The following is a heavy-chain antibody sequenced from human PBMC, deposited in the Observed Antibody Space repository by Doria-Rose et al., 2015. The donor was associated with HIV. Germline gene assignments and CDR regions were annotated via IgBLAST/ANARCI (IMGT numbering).Heavy chain of an antibody. Sequence: QVQLQESGPGLVKPSETLSLTCSASGGSISHYYWSWIRQPPGKGLEYIGDIFYTGSTNYSPSLKSRVSISLDTSKTKFSLRLSSVTAADTAVYYCARVLSGTYDYWGQGTLVTVSS. CDR3: ARVLSGTYDY. V-gene: IGHV4-59*01. CDR1: GGSISHYY. CDR2: IFYTGST. J-gene: IGHJ4*02. D-gene: IGHD1-26*01.